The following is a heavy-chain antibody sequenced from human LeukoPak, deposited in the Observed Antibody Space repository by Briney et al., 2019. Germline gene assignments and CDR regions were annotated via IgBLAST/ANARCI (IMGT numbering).Heavy chain of an antibody. CDR1: GGTFSSYA. D-gene: IGHD2-2*01. J-gene: IGHJ4*02. Sequence: GASVKVSCKASGGTFSSYAINWVRQAPGQGLEWMGGIIPIFGTTNYAQKFQGRVTMTRDTSTSTVYMELSSLRSEDTAVYYCARAGIVVVPAAFDYWGQGTLVTVSS. CDR3: ARAGIVVVPAAFDY. V-gene: IGHV1-69*05. CDR2: IIPIFGTT.